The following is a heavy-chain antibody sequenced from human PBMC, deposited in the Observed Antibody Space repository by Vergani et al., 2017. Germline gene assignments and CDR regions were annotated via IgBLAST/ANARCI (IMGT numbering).Heavy chain of an antibody. D-gene: IGHD1-7*01. CDR3: TSKPEPYNGNYPPAYYYYYYMDV. CDR1: GGTFSSYA. V-gene: IGHV1-69*01. Sequence: QVQLVQSGAEVKKPGSSVKVSCKASGGTFSSYAISWVRQAPGQGLEWMRGFIPIFGTANYAQQSQGRVTITADESTSTAYMGLSSLGSEHTAVYYCTSKPEPYNGNYPPAYYYYYYMDVWGKGTTVTVSS. J-gene: IGHJ6*03. CDR2: FIPIFGTA.